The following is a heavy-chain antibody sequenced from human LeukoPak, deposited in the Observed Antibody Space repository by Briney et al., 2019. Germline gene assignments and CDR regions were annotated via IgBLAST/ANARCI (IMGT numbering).Heavy chain of an antibody. J-gene: IGHJ4*02. CDR1: GGTFSSYA. Sequence: ASVKVSCKASGGTFSSYAINWVRQATGQGLEWMGWMNPNSGNTGYAQKFQGRVTMTRNTSISTAYMELSSLRSEDTAVYYCAGGRTDIVVVPATLRNYYFDYWGQGTLVTVSS. CDR3: AGGRTDIVVVPATLRNYYFDY. V-gene: IGHV1-8*02. D-gene: IGHD2-2*01. CDR2: MNPNSGNT.